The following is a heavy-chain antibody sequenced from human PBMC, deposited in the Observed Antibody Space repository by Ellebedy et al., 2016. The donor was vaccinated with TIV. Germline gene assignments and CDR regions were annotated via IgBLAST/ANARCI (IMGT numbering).Heavy chain of an antibody. J-gene: IGHJ6*02. Sequence: MPGGSLRLSCTVSGGSISTYYWSWIRQPPGKGLECIGYIYYSGSTNYNPSLKSRVTMSVDTSKNQFSLKLSSVTAADTAVYYCARFLIQHPVEGMDVWGPGTTVTVTS. CDR3: ARFLIQHPVEGMDV. D-gene: IGHD5-18*01. CDR2: IYYSGST. V-gene: IGHV4-59*01. CDR1: GGSISTYY.